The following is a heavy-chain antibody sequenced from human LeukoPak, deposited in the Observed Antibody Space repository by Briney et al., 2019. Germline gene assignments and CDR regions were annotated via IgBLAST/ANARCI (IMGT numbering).Heavy chain of an antibody. J-gene: IGHJ4*02. CDR1: GFTFSSYA. V-gene: IGHV3-30*04. D-gene: IGHD3-22*01. Sequence: GGSLRLSCVATGFTFSSYAMHWVRQAPGKGLEWVAGTSYNGNNKFYADSVKGRFSISRDNSKNTLYLQMDSLRAEDTAVYYCAKGDNYYDSSGYYHVRAFFDYWGQGALVTVSS. CDR2: TSYNGNNK. CDR3: AKGDNYYDSSGYYHVRAFFDY.